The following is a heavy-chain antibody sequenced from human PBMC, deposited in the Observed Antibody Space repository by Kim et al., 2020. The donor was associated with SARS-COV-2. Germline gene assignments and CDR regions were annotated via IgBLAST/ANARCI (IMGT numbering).Heavy chain of an antibody. V-gene: IGHV1-18*01. CDR3: ASFLGYSSGWYPRGDDAFDI. CDR2: ISAYNAYT. Sequence: ASVKVSCKASGYTFTKYGVNWVRQAPGQGLEWMGWISAYNAYTKYAQKLQGRVTMTTDTSASTAYMELRSLKSDDTALYYCASFLGYSSGWYPRGDDAFDIWGQGTMLTVSS. J-gene: IGHJ3*02. D-gene: IGHD6-19*01. CDR1: GYTFTKYG.